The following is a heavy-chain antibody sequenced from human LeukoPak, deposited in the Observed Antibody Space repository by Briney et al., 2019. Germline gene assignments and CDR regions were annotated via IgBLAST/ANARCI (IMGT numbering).Heavy chain of an antibody. CDR3: ARDRLAVTTGWFDP. Sequence: GGSLRLSCAASGFTFSSYSMNWVRQAPGKGLEWVSSISSSSSYIYYADSVKGRFTISRDNAKNSLYLQMNSLRAEDTAVYYCARDRLAVTTGWFDPWGQGTLVTVSS. V-gene: IGHV3-21*01. CDR2: ISSSSSYI. D-gene: IGHD4-17*01. CDR1: GFTFSSYS. J-gene: IGHJ5*02.